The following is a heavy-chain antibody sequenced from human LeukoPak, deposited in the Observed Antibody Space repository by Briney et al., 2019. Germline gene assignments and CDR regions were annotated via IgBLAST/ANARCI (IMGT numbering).Heavy chain of an antibody. J-gene: IGHJ4*02. Sequence: PGGSLRLSCAVSGVTFSKYVMSWVRQVPGKGLEWVSGINTGGHYTYYADSVKGRFTISRDNARNTLFLQMNSLRAEDTATYYCARDQNYQLRLWGQGTLVTVSS. CDR3: ARDQNYQLRL. D-gene: IGHD2-2*01. V-gene: IGHV3-23*01. CDR2: INTGGHYT. CDR1: GVTFSKYV.